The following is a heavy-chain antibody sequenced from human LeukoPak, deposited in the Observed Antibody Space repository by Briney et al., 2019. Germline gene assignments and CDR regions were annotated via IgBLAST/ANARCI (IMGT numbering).Heavy chain of an antibody. CDR1: GFTFTAYA. CDR3: AKYTPANYYRSEITFDY. J-gene: IGHJ4*02. D-gene: IGHD3-10*01. Sequence: GGSLRLSCAASGFTFTAYAMTWVRQAPGKGLEWVSAITGSGDDTYYADSAKGRFTISRDTSRNTLYLQMNSLRAEDTAVYYCAKYTPANYYRSEITFDYWGQGALVTVSS. V-gene: IGHV3-23*01. CDR2: ITGSGDDT.